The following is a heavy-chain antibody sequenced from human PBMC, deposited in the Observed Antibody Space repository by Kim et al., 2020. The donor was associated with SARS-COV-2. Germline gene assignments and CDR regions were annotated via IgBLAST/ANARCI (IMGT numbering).Heavy chain of an antibody. CDR3: AKGQCSGDSCFVGDS. D-gene: IGHD2-15*01. CDR2: IRNKAKSYTT. V-gene: IGHV3-72*01. Sequence: GGSLRLSCAASGFRFSDHYMDWVRQAPGKGLEWVGRIRNKAKSYTTEYAASVKGRFTISRDDSKNSVYLHMNSLETEDTAVYYCAKGQCSGDSCFVGDSWGQGAQVIVSS. CDR1: GFRFSDHY. J-gene: IGHJ5*01.